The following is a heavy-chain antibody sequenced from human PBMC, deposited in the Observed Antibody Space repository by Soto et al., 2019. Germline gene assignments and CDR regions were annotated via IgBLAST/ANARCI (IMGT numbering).Heavy chain of an antibody. CDR1: GFTFGTYG. CDR3: AKNKKRGGYDSHFDS. Sequence: EVQLLESGGGLIQPGGSLRLSCEASGFTFGTYGMGWVRQAPGKGLEWVSTITGGNTYYAASVRGRFTISRDNYKNTLYLQKRSPRAEDTGLCYSAKNKKRGGYDSHFDSWGQGTLVTASP. D-gene: IGHD3-3*01. CDR2: ITGGNT. V-gene: IGHV3-23*01. J-gene: IGHJ4*02.